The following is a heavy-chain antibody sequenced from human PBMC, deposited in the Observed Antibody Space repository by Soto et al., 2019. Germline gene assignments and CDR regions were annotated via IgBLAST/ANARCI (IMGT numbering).Heavy chain of an antibody. CDR1: GGSMSSYY. V-gene: IGHV4-59*01. CDR3: ARAAPDAYVGY. CDR2: ISYSGST. D-gene: IGHD2-15*01. Sequence: PSETLSLTCTVSGGSMSSYYWTWLRQSPGRGLEWIGYISYSGSTYYNPSLKSRVTISADTSKNQFSLRMNSMIAADTAVYYCARAAPDAYVGYWGQGTLVTVSS. J-gene: IGHJ4*02.